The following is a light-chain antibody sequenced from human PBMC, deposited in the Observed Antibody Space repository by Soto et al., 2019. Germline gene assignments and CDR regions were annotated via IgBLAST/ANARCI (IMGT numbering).Light chain of an antibody. V-gene: IGLV1-40*01. Sequence: QSVLTQPPSVSGAPGQRVTISCTGSSSNIGAGYDVHWYQQVPGTVPKLIIYGNTNRPSGVPDRFSGSKSGTSASLAITGLRAEDEADYFCQSADSARVIFGGGTQLTVL. CDR1: SSNIGAGYD. CDR2: GNT. CDR3: QSADSARVI. J-gene: IGLJ7*01.